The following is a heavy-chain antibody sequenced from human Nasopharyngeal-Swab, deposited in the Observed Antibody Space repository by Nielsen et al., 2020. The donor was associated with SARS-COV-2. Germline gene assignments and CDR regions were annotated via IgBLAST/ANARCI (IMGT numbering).Heavy chain of an antibody. D-gene: IGHD4-17*01. CDR2: IIPILGIA. Sequence: SVKVSCKASGGTFSSYAISWVRQAPGQGLEWMGRIIPILGIANYAQKFQGRVTITADESTSTAYMELSSLRSEDTAVYYCASYTTVTTRYDYWGQGTLVTVSS. V-gene: IGHV1-69*04. CDR3: ASYTTVTTRYDY. CDR1: GGTFSSYA. J-gene: IGHJ4*02.